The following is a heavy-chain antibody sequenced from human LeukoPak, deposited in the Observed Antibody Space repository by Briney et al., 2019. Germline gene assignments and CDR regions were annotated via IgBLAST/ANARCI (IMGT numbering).Heavy chain of an antibody. V-gene: IGHV3-48*03. D-gene: IGHD1-26*01. CDR3: ASERIYRIVGASRDYYYGMDV. Sequence: PGGSLRLSCAASGFTFSSYEMNWVRQATGKGLEWVSYISSSGRTIYYADSVKGRFTISRDNAKNSLYLQMNSLRAEDTAVYYCASERIYRIVGASRDYYYGMDVWGQGTTVTVSS. J-gene: IGHJ6*02. CDR1: GFTFSSYE. CDR2: ISSSGRTI.